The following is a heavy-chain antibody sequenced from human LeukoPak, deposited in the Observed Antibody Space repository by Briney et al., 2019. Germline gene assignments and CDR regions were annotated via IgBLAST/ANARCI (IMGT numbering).Heavy chain of an antibody. J-gene: IGHJ4*02. D-gene: IGHD3-9*01. Sequence: GESLKISCAASGFTFSSYAMTWVRQAPGKGLEWVSAISGSGGGTYYADFVKGRFTISRDNSKNTLYLQMNSLRAEDTAIYYCAKNDWYPHFSDYWGQGTLVTVSS. V-gene: IGHV3-23*01. CDR3: AKNDWYPHFSDY. CDR2: ISGSGGGT. CDR1: GFTFSSYA.